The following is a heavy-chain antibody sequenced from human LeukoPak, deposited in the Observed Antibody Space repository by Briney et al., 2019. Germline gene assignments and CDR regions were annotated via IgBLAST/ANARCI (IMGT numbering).Heavy chain of an antibody. CDR3: AKDFVWQGSYPSAFDI. CDR1: GGSISSGGYY. J-gene: IGHJ3*02. Sequence: SETLSLTCTVSGGSISSGGYYWSWIRQHPGKGLEWIGYIYYSGSTYYNPSLKSRVTISVDTSKNQFSLKLSSVTAADTAVYYCAKDFVWQGSYPSAFDIWGQGTMVTVSS. D-gene: IGHD1-26*01. V-gene: IGHV4-31*03. CDR2: IYYSGST.